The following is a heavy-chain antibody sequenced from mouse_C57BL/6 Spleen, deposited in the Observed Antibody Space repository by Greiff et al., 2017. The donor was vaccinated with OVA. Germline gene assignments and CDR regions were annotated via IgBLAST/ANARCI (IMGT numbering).Heavy chain of an antibody. D-gene: IGHD6-1*01. J-gene: IGHJ4*01. Sequence: QVQLQQPGAELVKPGASVKLSCKASGYTFTSYWMHWVKQRPGQGLEWIGMIHPNSGSTNYNEKFKSKATLTVDKSSSTAYMQLSSLTSEDSADYYCAPLDYYAMDYWGQGTSVTVSS. CDR3: APLDYYAMDY. V-gene: IGHV1-64*01. CDR2: IHPNSGST. CDR1: GYTFTSYW.